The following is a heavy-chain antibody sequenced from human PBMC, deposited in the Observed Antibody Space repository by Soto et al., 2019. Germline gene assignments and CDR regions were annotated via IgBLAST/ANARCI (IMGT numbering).Heavy chain of an antibody. CDR3: ARMSVATGGYFDY. D-gene: IGHD5-12*01. CDR1: GDSVSNNRAA. J-gene: IGHJ4*02. CDR2: TYYRSKWNN. Sequence: PSQTLSLTCAISGDSVSNNRAAWNWIRQSPSRGLEWLGRTYYRSKWNNDYAVSVKSRISISPDPSKNQFSLQLNSVTPEDTAVYYCARMSVATGGYFDYWGQGTPVTVSS. V-gene: IGHV6-1*01.